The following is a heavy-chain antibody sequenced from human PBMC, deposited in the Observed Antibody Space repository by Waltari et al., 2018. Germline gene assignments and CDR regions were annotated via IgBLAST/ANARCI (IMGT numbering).Heavy chain of an antibody. CDR2: MKQDGIEK. D-gene: IGHD3-10*01. Sequence: EVQLVESGGDLVQPGGSLRLSCAASGFTFSYYWMGWVRQAPGKGLEWVANMKQDGIEKFYVDSVKGRFTISRDNAKNSLYLQMNSLKLEDTAFYYCAKSACISAGTFCYYMDVWGKGTRVTVSS. J-gene: IGHJ6*03. CDR3: AKSACISAGTFCYYMDV. V-gene: IGHV3-7*03. CDR1: GFTFSYYW.